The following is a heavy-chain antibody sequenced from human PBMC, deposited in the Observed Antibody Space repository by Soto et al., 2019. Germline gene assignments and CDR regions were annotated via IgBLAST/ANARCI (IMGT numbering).Heavy chain of an antibody. CDR2: IIPISGTA. CDR1: GGTFSSYA. CDR3: ARSQGSSTSLEIYYYYYYGMDV. J-gene: IGHJ6*02. D-gene: IGHD2-2*01. Sequence: QVQLVQSGAEVKKPGSSVKVSCTASGGTFSSYAISWVRQAPGQGLEWMGGIIPISGTANYAQKLQGRVTITADVSTSTAYMELSSLTSEDTAVYYCARSQGSSTSLEIYYYYYYGMDVWGQGTTVTVSS. V-gene: IGHV1-69*01.